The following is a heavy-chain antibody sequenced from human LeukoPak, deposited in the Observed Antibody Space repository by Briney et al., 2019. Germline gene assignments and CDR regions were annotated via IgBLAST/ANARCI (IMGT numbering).Heavy chain of an antibody. D-gene: IGHD6-19*01. CDR3: AKGLIPVDGTYYFDY. J-gene: IGHJ4*02. V-gene: IGHV3-23*01. CDR1: GFTFSSYA. Sequence: PGGSLRLSCAASGFTFSSYAMGWVRQAPGKGLEWVSSISGSGDYTYYADSVKGRFTISRDSSKNTLYLQMNSLRAGDTAVYYCAKGLIPVDGTYYFDYWGQGTLVAVSS. CDR2: ISGSGDYT.